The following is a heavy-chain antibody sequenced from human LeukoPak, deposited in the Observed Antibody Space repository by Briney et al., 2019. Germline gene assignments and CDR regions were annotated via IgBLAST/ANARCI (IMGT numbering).Heavy chain of an antibody. CDR3: ARIHRYCSGGACYVLDN. CDR1: GGSFSGYY. V-gene: IGHV4-34*01. D-gene: IGHD2-15*01. CDR2: INHSGST. Sequence: SETLSLTCAVYGGSFSGYYWSWIRQPPGKGLEWIGEINHSGSTNYNPSFKSRITISVDTSRNQFSLQLSSVTAADTAVYYCARIHRYCSGGACYVLDNWGQGTLVAVSS. J-gene: IGHJ4*02.